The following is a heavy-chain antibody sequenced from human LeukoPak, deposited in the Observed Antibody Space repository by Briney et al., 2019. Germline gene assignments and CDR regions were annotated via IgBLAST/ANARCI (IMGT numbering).Heavy chain of an antibody. CDR3: ARTMGLIAAAGMGPFDY. CDR2: ISGSGTTT. Sequence: GGSLRLSCAASGFTFSTYAMSWVRQAPGKGLEWVSGISGSGTTTWYADCVKGRFTISRDNSKNTVYLQMNSLRAEDTAVYYCARTMGLIAAAGMGPFDYWGQGTLVTVSS. D-gene: IGHD6-13*01. J-gene: IGHJ4*02. CDR1: GFTFSTYA. V-gene: IGHV3-23*01.